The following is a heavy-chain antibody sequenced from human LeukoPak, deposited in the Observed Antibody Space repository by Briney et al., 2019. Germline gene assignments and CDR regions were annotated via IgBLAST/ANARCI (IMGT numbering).Heavy chain of an antibody. Sequence: GASVKVSCKASGYTFTNYGISWVRQAPGQGLEWMGWISAYNGNTNYAQKLQGRVTMTTDTSTSTAYMELRSPRSDDTAVYYCARRIVGASCMDYWGQGTLVTVSS. J-gene: IGHJ4*02. D-gene: IGHD1-26*01. CDR1: GYTFTNYG. CDR2: ISAYNGNT. V-gene: IGHV1-18*01. CDR3: ARRIVGASCMDY.